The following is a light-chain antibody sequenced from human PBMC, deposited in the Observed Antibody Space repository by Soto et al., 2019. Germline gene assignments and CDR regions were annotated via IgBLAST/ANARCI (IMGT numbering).Light chain of an antibody. J-gene: IGKJ1*01. CDR3: QHYTSYSEA. CDR2: KTS. V-gene: IGKV1-5*03. CDR1: QTISSW. Sequence: DIQMTQSPSTLSGSVGDRVTITCRASQTISSWLAWYQQKPGKAPKLLTYKTSTLKSGVPSRFSGSGSGTEFTLTFSSLQPDDFATYYCQHYTSYSEAFGQGTKVELK.